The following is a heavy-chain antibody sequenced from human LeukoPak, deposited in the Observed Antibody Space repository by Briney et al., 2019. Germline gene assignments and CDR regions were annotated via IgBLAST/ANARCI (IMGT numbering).Heavy chain of an antibody. CDR3: AKGVESYDSSGLFDY. CDR2: ISGSGGST. J-gene: IGHJ4*02. Sequence: GGSLRLSCAASGFTFSSYAMSWVRQAPGKGLEWVSAISGSGGSTYYADSVKGRFTISRDNSKNTLYLQMYSLRAEDTAVYYCAKGVESYDSSGLFDYWGQGTLVTVSS. V-gene: IGHV3-23*01. CDR1: GFTFSSYA. D-gene: IGHD3-22*01.